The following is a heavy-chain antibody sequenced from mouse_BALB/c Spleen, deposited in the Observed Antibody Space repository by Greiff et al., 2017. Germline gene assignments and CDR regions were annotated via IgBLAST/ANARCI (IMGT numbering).Heavy chain of an antibody. J-gene: IGHJ4*01. D-gene: IGHD1-1*01. Sequence: QVQLKESGPGLVAPSQSLSITCTVSGFSLTSYDLSWIRQPPGKGLEWLGVIWTGGGTNYNSAFMSRLSISKDNSKSQVFLKMNSLQTDDTAIYYCVRSRGSSYGAMDYWGQGTSVTVSS. CDR1: GFSLTSYD. V-gene: IGHV2-9-2*01. CDR3: VRSRGSSYGAMDY. CDR2: IWTGGGT.